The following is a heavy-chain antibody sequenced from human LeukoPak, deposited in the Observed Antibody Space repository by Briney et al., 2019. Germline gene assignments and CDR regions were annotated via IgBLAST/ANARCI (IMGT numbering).Heavy chain of an antibody. D-gene: IGHD2-21*01. CDR3: AKDAYSRGDY. J-gene: IGHJ4*02. CDR1: GLRFSSHW. Sequence: GGPLRLSCAASGLRFSSHWMSWVRQAPRKGLAWVANINQDGSVINYVGSVKGRFTISRDNAENSLYLQMNSLRGDDTALYYCAKDAYSRGDYWGQGTLVTVSS. V-gene: IGHV3-7*01. CDR2: INQDGSVI.